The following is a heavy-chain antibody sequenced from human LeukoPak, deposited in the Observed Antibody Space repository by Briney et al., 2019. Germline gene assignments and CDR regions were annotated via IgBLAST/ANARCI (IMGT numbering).Heavy chain of an antibody. CDR2: IIPILGIA. V-gene: IGHV1-69*04. CDR1: GGTFSSYA. D-gene: IGHD3-16*01. CDR3: SGGADPKNSGMDV. J-gene: IGHJ6*02. Sequence: SVKVSCKASGGTFSSYAISWVRQAPGQGLEWMGRIIPILGIANYAQKFQGRVTITADKSTSTAYMELSSLRSEDTAVYYCSGGADPKNSGMDVGGQGPTVPVS.